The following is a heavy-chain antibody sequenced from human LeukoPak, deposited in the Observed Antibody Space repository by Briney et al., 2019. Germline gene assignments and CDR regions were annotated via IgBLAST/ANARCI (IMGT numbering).Heavy chain of an antibody. Sequence: GGSLRLSCAASGFTFSSYSMNWVRQAPGKGLEWVSSISSSSGYIYYADSVKGRFTISRDNAKNSLYLQMNSLRAEDTAVYYCATFGGYDPFFDYWGPGTLVTVSS. CDR3: ATFGGYDPFFDY. CDR2: ISSSSGYI. D-gene: IGHD5-12*01. V-gene: IGHV3-21*01. J-gene: IGHJ4*02. CDR1: GFTFSSYS.